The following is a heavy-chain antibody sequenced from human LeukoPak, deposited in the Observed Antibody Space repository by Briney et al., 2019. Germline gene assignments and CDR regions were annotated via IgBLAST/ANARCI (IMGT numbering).Heavy chain of an antibody. CDR1: GGSISSYY. Sequence: SETLSLTCTVSGGSISSYYWSWIRQPPGKGLEWIGYIYHSGSTYYNPSLKSRVTISVDRSKNQFSLKLSSVTAADTAVYYCAREGGSGSYYYWGQGTLVTVSS. D-gene: IGHD3-10*01. J-gene: IGHJ4*02. CDR3: AREGGSGSYYY. V-gene: IGHV4-59*12. CDR2: IYHSGST.